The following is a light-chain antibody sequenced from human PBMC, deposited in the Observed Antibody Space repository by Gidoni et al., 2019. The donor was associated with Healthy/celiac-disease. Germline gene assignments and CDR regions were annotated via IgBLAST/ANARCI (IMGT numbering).Light chain of an antibody. V-gene: IGKV1-33*01. CDR2: DAT. CDR3: QQFDKLPLT. CDR1: QAIDNY. Sequence: DIQMTQSPSSLSASVGDRVTITCQPSQAIDNYLNWYQQKPGKAPKLLIYDATTLETGVPSTFSGSGGGTDSTFTISSLQEEDIATYYCQQFDKLPLTFGGGTKVEIK. J-gene: IGKJ4*01.